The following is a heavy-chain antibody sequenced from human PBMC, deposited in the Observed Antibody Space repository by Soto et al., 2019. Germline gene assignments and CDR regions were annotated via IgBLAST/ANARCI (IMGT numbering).Heavy chain of an antibody. CDR1: GFTFSSYA. V-gene: IGHV3-23*01. CDR2: ISGSGDST. J-gene: IGHJ4*02. D-gene: IGHD3-10*01. CDR3: VRDAHRGGDFDY. Sequence: GGSLRLSCAASGFTFSSYAMRWVRQAPGKGLEWVSAISGSGDSTYYTDSVKGRFTISRDNARKSLYLQMNSLRAEDTAVYYCVRDAHRGGDFDYWGQGTLVTVSS.